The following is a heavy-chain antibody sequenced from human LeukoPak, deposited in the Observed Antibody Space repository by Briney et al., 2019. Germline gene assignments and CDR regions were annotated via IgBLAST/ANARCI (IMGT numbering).Heavy chain of an antibody. CDR2: INHSGST. J-gene: IGHJ4*02. D-gene: IGHD6-13*01. CDR3: ASSYSTTWFDY. CDR1: GGSFSGYY. Sequence: SETLSLTCAVYGGSFSGYYWSWIRQPPGKGLEWIGEINHSGSTNYNPSLKSRVTISVDTSKNQFSLKLSSVTAADTAVYYCASSYSTTWFDYWGQGILVTVSS. V-gene: IGHV4-34*01.